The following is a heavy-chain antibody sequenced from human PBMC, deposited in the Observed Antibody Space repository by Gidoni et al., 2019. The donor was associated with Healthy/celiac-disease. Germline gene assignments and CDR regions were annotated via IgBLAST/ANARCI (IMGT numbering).Heavy chain of an antibody. CDR2: MNPNSGNT. D-gene: IGHD6-19*01. V-gene: IGHV1-8*01. CDR1: GYTFTSYE. CDR3: ARSEESSGWYSKKGGFDY. J-gene: IGHJ4*02. Sequence: QVQLVQSGAEVKQPGASVKVSCKASGYTFTSYEINWVRQATGQGLEWMGWMNPNSGNTGYAQKFQGRVTMTRNNSISTAYMELSSLRSEDTAVYYCARSEESSGWYSKKGGFDYWCQGTLVTVSS.